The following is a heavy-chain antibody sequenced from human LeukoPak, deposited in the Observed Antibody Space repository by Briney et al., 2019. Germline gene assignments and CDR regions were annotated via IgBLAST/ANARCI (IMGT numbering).Heavy chain of an antibody. J-gene: IGHJ3*02. CDR2: IKDDGNEQ. D-gene: IGHD3-3*01. Sequence: TGGSLRLSCVASGFIFSSYGMSWVRQAPGKGLEGVANIKDDGNEQYYVDSVRGRFTIFRDNAKNSLYLQMNSLRVEDTAMYYCARDPYFDAFDMWGQGTMVTVSS. V-gene: IGHV3-7*01. CDR1: GFIFSSYG. CDR3: ARDPYFDAFDM.